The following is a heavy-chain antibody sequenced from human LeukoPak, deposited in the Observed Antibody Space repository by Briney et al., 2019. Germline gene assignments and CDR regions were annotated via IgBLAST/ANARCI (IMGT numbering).Heavy chain of an antibody. CDR1: GFTFSRHW. V-gene: IGHV3-7*01. CDR3: ARGTAADI. D-gene: IGHD6-25*01. CDR2: IKQDGSEK. J-gene: IGHJ3*02. Sequence: GGSLRLSCAASGFTFSRHWMSWVRQAPGKGLEWVANIKQDGSEKFYEDSVKGRFTISRDNAKNSLYLQMNSLTAEDTAVYYCARGTAADIWGQGTMVTVSS.